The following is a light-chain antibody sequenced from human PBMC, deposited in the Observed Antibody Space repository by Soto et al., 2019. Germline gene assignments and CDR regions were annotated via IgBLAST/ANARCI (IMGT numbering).Light chain of an antibody. V-gene: IGLV1-40*01. J-gene: IGLJ1*01. CDR3: QSYDRSMRGYV. CDR1: SSNFVSGYY. Sequence: QSVMTQPPSVSGAPGQRVTLSCTATSSNFVSGYYVHWFQTLPGTAPKLLIYGNTIRPSGVADRFSGSKSGTSASLAITGPQGEDEADYYCQSYDRSMRGYVFGTGTKVTVL. CDR2: GNT.